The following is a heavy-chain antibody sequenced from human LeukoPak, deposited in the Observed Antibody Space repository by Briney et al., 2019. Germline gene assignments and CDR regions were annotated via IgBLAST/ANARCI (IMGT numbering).Heavy chain of an antibody. V-gene: IGHV4-59*08. Sequence: SETLSLTCTVSGGSISSYYWSWIRQPPGKGLEWNGYIYYGGSTNYNPSLKSRVTISVDTSKSQFYLKPSSVTAADTAVYYCARQRGVAFGHAFDIWGQGTMVTVSS. CDR2: IYYGGST. D-gene: IGHD3-3*01. CDR3: ARQRGVAFGHAFDI. CDR1: GGSISSYY. J-gene: IGHJ3*02.